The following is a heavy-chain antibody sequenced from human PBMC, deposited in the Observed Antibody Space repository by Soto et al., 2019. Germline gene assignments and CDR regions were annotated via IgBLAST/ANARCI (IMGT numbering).Heavy chain of an antibody. CDR3: ARHIHHYYDFWSGSYSSGWDPGWYFDL. Sequence: QLQLQESGPGLVKPSETLSLTCTVSGGSISSSSYYWGWIRQPPGKGLEWIGSIYYSGSTYYNPYLKIRVTISVDTSKNQFSLKLSSVTAADTAVYYCARHIHHYYDFWSGSYSSGWDPGWYFDLWGRGTLVTVSS. D-gene: IGHD3-3*01. CDR1: GGSISSSSYY. CDR2: IYYSGST. V-gene: IGHV4-39*01. J-gene: IGHJ2*01.